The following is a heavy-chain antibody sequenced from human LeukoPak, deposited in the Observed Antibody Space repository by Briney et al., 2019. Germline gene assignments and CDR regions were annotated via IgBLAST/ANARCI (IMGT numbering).Heavy chain of an antibody. CDR1: GFTITNYW. CDR2: IHPDGSIT. Sequence: GSLRLSCVGSGFTITNYWMHWVRQAPGTGLVWVSRIHPDGSITTYADSVKGRFTISRDNAKNTLYLQMNSLRAEDTAVYYCAPQQAYSPYNWFDPWGQGTLVTVSS. D-gene: IGHD5-12*01. J-gene: IGHJ5*02. V-gene: IGHV3-74*03. CDR3: APQQAYSPYNWFDP.